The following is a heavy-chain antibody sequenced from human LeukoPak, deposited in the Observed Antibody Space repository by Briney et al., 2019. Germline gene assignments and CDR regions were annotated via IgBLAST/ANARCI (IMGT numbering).Heavy chain of an antibody. CDR1: AGFISSGGYY. J-gene: IGHJ5*02. V-gene: IGHV4-31*03. Sequence: SQTLSLTCTVAAGFISSGGYYWSWIRQHPGRGLEGIGYTYYRGGTYYNPSLKSRVTISVETSKNQFSLKLSSVTAADRAVYYWAREGYSDGYARQLYNWFDPWGQGTLVTVSS. CDR3: AREGYSDGYARQLYNWFDP. D-gene: IGHD5-18*01. CDR2: TYYRGGT.